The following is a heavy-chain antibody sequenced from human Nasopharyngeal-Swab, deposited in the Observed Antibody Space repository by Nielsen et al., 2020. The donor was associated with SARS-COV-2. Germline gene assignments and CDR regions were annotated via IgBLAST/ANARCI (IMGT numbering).Heavy chain of an antibody. Sequence: SETLSLTCTVSGGSISSSSYYWGWIRQPPGKGLEWIGSIYYSGGTYYNPSLKSRVTISVDTSKNQFSLKLSSVTAADTAVYYCATPVEVVPAAMPDYYYGMDVWGQGTTVTVSS. D-gene: IGHD2-2*01. CDR1: GGSISSSSYY. CDR2: IYYSGGT. CDR3: ATPVEVVPAAMPDYYYGMDV. J-gene: IGHJ6*02. V-gene: IGHV4-39*01.